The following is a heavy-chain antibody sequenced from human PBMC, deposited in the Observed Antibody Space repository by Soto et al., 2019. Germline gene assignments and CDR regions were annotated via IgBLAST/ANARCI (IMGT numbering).Heavy chain of an antibody. CDR2: ISGSGGST. J-gene: IGHJ6*03. Sequence: PGGSMRLSCAASGFTFSSYAMSWVRQAPGKGLEWVSAISGSGGSTYYADSVKGRFTISRDNSKNTLYLQMNSLRAEDTAVYYCAKVSGYCSGGSCPPSYMDVWGKGTTVTVSS. CDR1: GFTFSSYA. V-gene: IGHV3-23*01. D-gene: IGHD2-15*01. CDR3: AKVSGYCSGGSCPPSYMDV.